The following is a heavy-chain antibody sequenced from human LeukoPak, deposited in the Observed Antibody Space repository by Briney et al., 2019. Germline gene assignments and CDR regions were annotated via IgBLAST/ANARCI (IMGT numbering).Heavy chain of an antibody. Sequence: ASVKVSCKASGGTFSSYAISWVRQAPGQGLEWMGGIIPIFGTANYAQKFQGRVTITTDESTSTAYMELSSLRSEDTAVYYCVRTGIAVYYFDYWGQGTLVTVSS. CDR1: GGTFSSYA. CDR3: VRTGIAVYYFDY. CDR2: IIPIFGTA. D-gene: IGHD6-19*01. V-gene: IGHV1-69*05. J-gene: IGHJ4*02.